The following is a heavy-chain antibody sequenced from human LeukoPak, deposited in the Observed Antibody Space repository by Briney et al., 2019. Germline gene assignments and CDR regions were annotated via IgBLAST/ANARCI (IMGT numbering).Heavy chain of an antibody. CDR2: IYSGGST. J-gene: IGHJ4*02. CDR1: GFTVSSNY. Sequence: VQPGGSLRLSCAASGFTVSSNYMSWVRQAPGKGLEWVSVIYSGGSTYYADSVKGRFTISRDNPKNTLYLQMNSLRAEDTAVYYCARSPPWYYGSGSYFDYWGQGTLVTVSS. CDR3: ARSPPWYYGSGSYFDY. V-gene: IGHV3-66*02. D-gene: IGHD3-10*01.